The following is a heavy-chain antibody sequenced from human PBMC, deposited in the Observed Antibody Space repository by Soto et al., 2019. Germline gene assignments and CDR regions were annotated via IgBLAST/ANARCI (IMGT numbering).Heavy chain of an antibody. J-gene: IGHJ4*01. CDR3: GPGQLFSDY. Sequence: QVQLGESGGGVVQPGRSLRLSCAASGFTFSSYGMHWVRQAPGKGLEWVALISFDGSNTYYADTVKGRFTISRDNSQNTLYLQMHSLKTKDTSLYYRGPGQLFSDYWGHGTLVTLSS. D-gene: IGHD3-10*01. CDR2: ISFDGSNT. V-gene: IGHV3-30*03. CDR1: GFTFSSYG.